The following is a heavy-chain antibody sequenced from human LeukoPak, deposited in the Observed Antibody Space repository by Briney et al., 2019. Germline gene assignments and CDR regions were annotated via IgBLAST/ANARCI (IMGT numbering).Heavy chain of an antibody. CDR3: SKYGVTSPPFYLDH. V-gene: IGHV3-23*01. Sequence: GGSLRLSCAASGFTFSKYAMSWVRQAPGKGLEWVSAISSSGGSIYYADSVKGRFTISRDNSKNTLYLQMNNLRAEDTAVYFCSKYGVTSPPFYLDHWGQGTLVTVSP. CDR2: ISSSGGSI. CDR1: GFTFSKYA. J-gene: IGHJ4*02. D-gene: IGHD2-8*01.